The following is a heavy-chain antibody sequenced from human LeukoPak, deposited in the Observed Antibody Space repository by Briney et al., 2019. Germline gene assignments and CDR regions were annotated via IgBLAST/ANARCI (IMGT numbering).Heavy chain of an antibody. CDR2: MNPNSGNT. CDR3: ARVSSGLYYFDY. CDR1: GYTFTSYD. Sequence: ASVKVSCTASGYTFTSYDINWVRQATGQGLEWMGWMNPNSGNTGYAQKFQGRVTMTRNTSISTAYMELSSLRSEDTAVYYCARVSSGLYYFDYWGQGTLVTVSS. V-gene: IGHV1-8*01. J-gene: IGHJ4*02. D-gene: IGHD6-19*01.